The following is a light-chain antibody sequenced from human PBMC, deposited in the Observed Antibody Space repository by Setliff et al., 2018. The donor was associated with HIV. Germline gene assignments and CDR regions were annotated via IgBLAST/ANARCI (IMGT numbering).Light chain of an antibody. V-gene: IGLV2-14*03. CDR2: SVT. CDR1: NSDIGSHDY. J-gene: IGLJ1*01. CDR3: ASHRDTNTLEV. Sequence: QSALTQPASVSGSPGQSITISCSGTNSDIGSHDYVSWYQQHPGKAPKLIIFSVTYRPSGVSDRFSGSKSGNTASLTISGLQPEDEADYYCASHRDTNTLEVFCTGTKVTVL.